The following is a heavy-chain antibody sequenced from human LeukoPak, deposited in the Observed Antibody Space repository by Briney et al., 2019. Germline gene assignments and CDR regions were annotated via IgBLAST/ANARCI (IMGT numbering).Heavy chain of an antibody. V-gene: IGHV1-18*01. J-gene: IGHJ4*02. D-gene: IGHD2-2*01. CDR3: ARKRYCSSTSCFPEKVPEDY. Sequence: GASVKVSCKASGYTFTSYGISWVRQAPGQGLEWMGWISAYNGNTNYAQKLQGRVTMTTDTSTSTAYMELRSLRSDDTAVYYCARKRYCSSTSCFPEKVPEDYWGQGTLVTVSS. CDR2: ISAYNGNT. CDR1: GYTFTSYG.